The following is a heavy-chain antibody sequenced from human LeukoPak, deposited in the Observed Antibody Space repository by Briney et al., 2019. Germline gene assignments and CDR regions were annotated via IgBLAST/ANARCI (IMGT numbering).Heavy chain of an antibody. Sequence: SETLSPTCAVSGYSISSGNYWGWIRQPPGKGLEWIGSIYHDGSTYYNPSLKSRVTISVDTSKNQFSLKLSSVTAADTAVYYCARAPGNYYMDVWGKGTTVTVSS. CDR2: IYHDGST. D-gene: IGHD1-14*01. V-gene: IGHV4-38-2*01. CDR1: GYSISSGNY. J-gene: IGHJ6*03. CDR3: ARAPGNYYMDV.